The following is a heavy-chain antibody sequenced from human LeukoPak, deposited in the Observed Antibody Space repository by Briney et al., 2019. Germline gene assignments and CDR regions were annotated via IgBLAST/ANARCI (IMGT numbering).Heavy chain of an antibody. J-gene: IGHJ5*02. CDR2: IYTSGST. Sequence: SETLSLTCTVSGGSISSGSYYWSWIRQPAGKGLEWIGRIYTSGSTNYNPSLKSRVTISVDTSKNQFSLKLSSVTAADTAVYYCARWAVFGGWFDPWGQGTLVTVSS. D-gene: IGHD3-10*01. V-gene: IGHV4-61*02. CDR1: GGSISSGSYY. CDR3: ARWAVFGGWFDP.